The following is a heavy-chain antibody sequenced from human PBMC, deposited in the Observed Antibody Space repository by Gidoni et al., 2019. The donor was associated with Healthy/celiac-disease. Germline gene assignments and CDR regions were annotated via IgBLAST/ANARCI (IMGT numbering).Heavy chain of an antibody. J-gene: IGHJ4*02. CDR1: GFTFVTYA. CDR2: ISWTSDSI. V-gene: IGHV3-9*01. D-gene: IGHD4-17*01. CDR3: AKGLVTTVTLVYFDY. Sequence: EVQLMESGRGWVQHGRALRLSSGGSGFTFVTYAMHWVRQAPGKGLEWVSGISWTSDSIGYADSVKARFTISRDNAKNSLYRQMNSLRAEDTALYYCAKGLVTTVTLVYFDYWVQGTLVTVSS.